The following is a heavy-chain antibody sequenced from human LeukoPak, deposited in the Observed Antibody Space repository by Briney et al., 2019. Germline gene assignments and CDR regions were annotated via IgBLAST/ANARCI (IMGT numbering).Heavy chain of an antibody. Sequence: SETLSLTCTVSGGSISSYYWSWIRQPAGKGLEWIGRIYTSGSTNYNPSLKSRVTISVDTSKNQFSLKLSSVTAADTAVYYCARCEYCSGGSCYSFADYWGQGTLVTVSS. CDR1: GGSISSYY. CDR2: IYTSGST. J-gene: IGHJ4*02. CDR3: ARCEYCSGGSCYSFADY. D-gene: IGHD2-15*01. V-gene: IGHV4-4*07.